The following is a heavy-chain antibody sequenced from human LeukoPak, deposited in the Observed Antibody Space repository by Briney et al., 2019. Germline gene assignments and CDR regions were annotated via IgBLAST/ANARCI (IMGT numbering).Heavy chain of an antibody. D-gene: IGHD3-9*01. CDR1: GGTFSTYA. CDR2: IIPIFGTS. V-gene: IGHV1-69*13. Sequence: SVKVSCKASGGTFSTYAISWVRQAPGQGLEWMGGIIPIFGTSNYAQNFQGRVTITEDESTSTAYMELSSLRSEDTAVYYCARDDGRYFDRLGHDACDIWGQGTLVTVSS. J-gene: IGHJ3*02. CDR3: ARDDGRYFDRLGHDACDI.